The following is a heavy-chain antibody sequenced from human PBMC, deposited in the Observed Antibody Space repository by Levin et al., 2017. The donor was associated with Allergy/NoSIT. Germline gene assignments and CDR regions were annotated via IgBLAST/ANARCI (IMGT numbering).Heavy chain of an antibody. V-gene: IGHV3-7*01. J-gene: IGHJ2*01. CDR2: INEDGSAK. Sequence: GGSLRLSCVASGFTFSSYWMSWVRQAPGKGLEWVANINEDGSAKFYVDSVKGRFTISRDNAKNSLYLQMNSLRADDTAVYYCASTPVAGPFDLWGRGTLVTVSS. CDR3: ASTPVAGPFDL. CDR1: GFTFSSYW. D-gene: IGHD6-19*01.